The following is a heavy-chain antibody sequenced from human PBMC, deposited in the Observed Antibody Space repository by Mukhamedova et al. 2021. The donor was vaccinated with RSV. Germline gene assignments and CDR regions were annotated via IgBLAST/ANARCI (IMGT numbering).Heavy chain of an antibody. V-gene: IGHV3-7*04. CDR3: ARGSYRFCDY. D-gene: IGHD3-16*02. Sequence: KGQFTISRDNAKNSLYLQMNSLRAEDTAVYYCARGSYRFCDYWGQGTLVTVSS. J-gene: IGHJ4*02.